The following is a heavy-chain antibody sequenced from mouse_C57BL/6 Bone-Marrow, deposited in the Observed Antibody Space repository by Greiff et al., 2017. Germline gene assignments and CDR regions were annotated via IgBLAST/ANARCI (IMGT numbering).Heavy chain of an antibody. CDR3: SSYAY. D-gene: IGHD2-12*01. Sequence: QVQLQQPGAELVRPGSSVTLSCKASGFTFTSHWMDWVKPRPGQGLEWLGNIYPSDSETHYNQQFKDQATLTVAKSSSTAYMQLSSLTSEDSAVYYCSSYAYWGQGTTLTVSS. CDR2: IYPSDSET. CDR1: GFTFTSHW. J-gene: IGHJ2*01. V-gene: IGHV1-61*01.